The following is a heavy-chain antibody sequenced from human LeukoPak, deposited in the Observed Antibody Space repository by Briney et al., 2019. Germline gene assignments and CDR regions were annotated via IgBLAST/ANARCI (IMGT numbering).Heavy chain of an antibody. D-gene: IGHD1-26*01. V-gene: IGHV4-61*02. Sequence: PSETLSLTCTVSGGSISSGSYYWNWIRQPAGKGLEWIGRIYTSGSTNYNPSLKSRVTVSVETSNNQSSLTFNSVTAAATADYYCSRGPGIVGRSNLVFDYGGQGALVSVS. CDR2: IYTSGST. CDR3: SRGPGIVGRSNLVFDY. CDR1: GGSISSGSYY. J-gene: IGHJ4*02.